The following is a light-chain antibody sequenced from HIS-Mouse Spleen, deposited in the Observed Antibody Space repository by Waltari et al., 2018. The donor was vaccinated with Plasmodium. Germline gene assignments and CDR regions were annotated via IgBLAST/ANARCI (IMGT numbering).Light chain of an antibody. V-gene: IGLV3-10*01. J-gene: IGLJ3*02. CDR2: EES. CDR1: ALPKKY. Sequence: SYELTQPPSVSVSPGQTARITCSGDALPKKYAYWYQQKSGQAPVLVIYEESKRPSGIPGRFSGSSSGTMATLTISGAQVEDEADDYCYSTDSSGNHRVFGGGTKLTVL. CDR3: YSTDSSGNHRV.